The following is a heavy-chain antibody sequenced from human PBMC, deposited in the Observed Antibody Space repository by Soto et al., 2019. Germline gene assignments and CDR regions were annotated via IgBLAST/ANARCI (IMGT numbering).Heavy chain of an antibody. CDR2: IYWNDDK. V-gene: IGHV2-5*01. J-gene: IGHJ4*02. D-gene: IGHD6-6*01. CDR3: AQVDDVAALFAY. Sequence: QITLKEPGPTLVKPTQTLTLTCTFSGFSLSTTGEGVGWICQHPGKALEWLAVIYWNDDKSYRPTPKSRINISKDTAKKQVVLTMMNMAPVDTGTYYCAQVDDVAALFAYLGQGTLVTVSS. CDR1: GFSLSTTGEG.